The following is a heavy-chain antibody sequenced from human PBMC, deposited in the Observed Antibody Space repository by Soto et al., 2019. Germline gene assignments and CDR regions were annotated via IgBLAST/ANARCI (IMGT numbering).Heavy chain of an antibody. Sequence: EVQLLESGGGLVQPGGSLRLSSAASGFTFSSYARSWVRQAPGKGLEWVSAISGSGGSTYYADSVKGRFTISRDNSKNTLYLQMNSLRAEDTAVYYCAKRGRDGSPLDYWGQGTLVTVSS. CDR2: ISGSGGST. D-gene: IGHD3-10*01. CDR3: AKRGRDGSPLDY. V-gene: IGHV3-23*01. J-gene: IGHJ4*02. CDR1: GFTFSSYA.